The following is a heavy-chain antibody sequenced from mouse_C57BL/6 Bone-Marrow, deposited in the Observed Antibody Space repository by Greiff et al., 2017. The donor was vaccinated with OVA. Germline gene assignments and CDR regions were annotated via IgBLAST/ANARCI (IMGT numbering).Heavy chain of an antibody. J-gene: IGHJ4*01. V-gene: IGHV1-82*01. D-gene: IGHD2-4*01. CDR3: ARDYDYGSYAMDY. CDR2: IYPGDGDT. Sequence: QVQLQQSGPELVKPGASVKISCKASGYAFSSSWMNWVKQRPGKGLEWIGRIYPGDGDTNYNGKFKGKATLTADKSSSTAYMQLSSLTSEDSAVYLCARDYDYGSYAMDYWGQGTSVTVSS. CDR1: GYAFSSSW.